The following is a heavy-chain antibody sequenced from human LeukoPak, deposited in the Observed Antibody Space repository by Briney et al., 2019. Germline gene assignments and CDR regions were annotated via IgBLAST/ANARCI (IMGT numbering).Heavy chain of an antibody. CDR2: INSDGSST. D-gene: IGHD7-27*01. V-gene: IGHV3-74*01. CDR3: ARDLAWGAFDY. CDR1: GFTFSSYW. Sequence: PGGSLRLSCAASGFTFSSYWMHWVRQAPGKGLVWVSRINSDGSSTNYADSVKGRFTISRDNAKNTLHLQMNSLRAEDTAVYYCARDLAWGAFDYWGQGTLVTVSS. J-gene: IGHJ4*02.